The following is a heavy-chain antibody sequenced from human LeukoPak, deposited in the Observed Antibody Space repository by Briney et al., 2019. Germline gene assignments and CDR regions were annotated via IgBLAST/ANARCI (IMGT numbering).Heavy chain of an antibody. V-gene: IGHV3-23*01. CDR1: GFTFSING. CDR3: AKTGMTTLYFFDY. D-gene: IGHD3-16*01. CDR2: VVGSGGRT. Sequence: GGSLRLSCAASGFTFSINGMSWVRQAPGKGLEWVASVVGSGGRTYYADSAKGRFTISRDNSRNTLYLQVYSLRAEDTAVYYCAKTGMTTLYFFDYWGQGTLVTVSS. J-gene: IGHJ4*02.